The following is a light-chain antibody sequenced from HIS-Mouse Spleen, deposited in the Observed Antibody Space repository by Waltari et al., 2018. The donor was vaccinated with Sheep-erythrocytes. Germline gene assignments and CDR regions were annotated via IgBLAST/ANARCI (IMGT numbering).Light chain of an antibody. V-gene: IGLV2-23*01. CDR3: CSYAGSSTPWV. J-gene: IGLJ3*02. CDR2: EGS. Sequence: QSPLTHPAPVSGSPGQSITISCTGTSSDVGSYNLVPWYQQHPGKAPKLMIYEGSTRPSGVSNRFSGSKSGNTASLTISGLQAEDEADYYCCSYAGSSTPWVFGGGTKLTVL. CDR1: SSDVGSYNL.